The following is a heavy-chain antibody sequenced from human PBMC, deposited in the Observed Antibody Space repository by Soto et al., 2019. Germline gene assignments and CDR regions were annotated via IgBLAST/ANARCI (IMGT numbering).Heavy chain of an antibody. CDR3: ARSRDGYSFYLYYRMDG. CDR1: GFTFTSYV. Sequence: PGGSLRLSCAASGFTFTSYVMHWVRQAPGKGLEWMALILHDGSAEYYADSVKGRFTISRDNSKNTLYLQMNSLRAEDTAVYYCARSRDGYSFYLYYRMDGWGQGTKVTVYS. J-gene: IGHJ6*02. D-gene: IGHD4-4*01. V-gene: IGHV3-30*03. CDR2: ILHDGSAE.